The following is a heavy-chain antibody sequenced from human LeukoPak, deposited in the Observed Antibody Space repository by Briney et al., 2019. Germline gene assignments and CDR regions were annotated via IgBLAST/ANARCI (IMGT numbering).Heavy chain of an antibody. V-gene: IGHV3-64D*09. CDR2: INTNGANT. CDR1: GSTLSNYA. CDR3: VKSNGQGDAFDI. Sequence: GGSLRLSCSASGSTLSNYAMHWVRQAPGRGLEYVSTINTNGANTYYADSVKGRFTVSRDNPKNTLYLQMSSLRTEDTAVYHCVKSNGQGDAFDIWGQGTMVTVSS. J-gene: IGHJ3*02.